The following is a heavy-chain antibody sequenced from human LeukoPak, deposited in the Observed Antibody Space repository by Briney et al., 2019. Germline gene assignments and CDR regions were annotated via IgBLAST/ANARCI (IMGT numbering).Heavy chain of an antibody. CDR2: IYHSGST. CDR1: GYSISSDYY. CDR3: ARISRYYSDSSGFYPSHFDY. J-gene: IGHJ4*02. V-gene: IGHV4-38-2*01. D-gene: IGHD3-22*01. Sequence: SETLSLTCAVSGYSISSDYYWGWIRQPPGRGLEWIGSIYHSGSTYYNSSLKSRVTISVDTSKNQFSPKLNSVTAADTAVYYCARISRYYSDSSGFYPSHFDYWGQGTLVTVSS.